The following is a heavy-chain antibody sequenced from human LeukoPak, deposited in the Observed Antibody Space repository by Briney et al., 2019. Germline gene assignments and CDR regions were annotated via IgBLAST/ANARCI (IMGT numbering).Heavy chain of an antibody. J-gene: IGHJ4*02. Sequence: ASVKVSCKVSGYTLTELSMHWVRQAPGKGLEWMGGFDPEDGETIYAQKFQGRVTMTEDTSTDTAYMELSSLRSEDTAVYYCARGCGRTGAYGSGSYCYWGQGTLVTVSS. CDR3: ARGCGRTGAYGSGSYCY. CDR2: FDPEDGET. D-gene: IGHD3-10*01. V-gene: IGHV1-24*01. CDR1: GYTLTELS.